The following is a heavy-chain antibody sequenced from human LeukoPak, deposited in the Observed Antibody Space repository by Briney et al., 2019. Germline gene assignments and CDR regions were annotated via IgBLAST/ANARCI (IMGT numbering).Heavy chain of an antibody. CDR3: ARVGRFLSRFDP. J-gene: IGHJ5*02. V-gene: IGHV3-11*04. CDR2: ISSSGSTK. Sequence: GGSLRLSCAASGFTFSDYYMSWIRPAPGKGLEWVSYISSSGSTKYYADSVKGRFTISRDNTKNSLYLQMNSLRAEDPAVYYCARVGRFLSRFDPWGQGTLVTVSS. CDR1: GFTFSDYY. D-gene: IGHD3-3*01.